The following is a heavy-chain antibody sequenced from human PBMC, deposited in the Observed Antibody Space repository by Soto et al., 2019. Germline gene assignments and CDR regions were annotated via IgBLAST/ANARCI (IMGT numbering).Heavy chain of an antibody. CDR3: ARCYRWGCWSDSASPSYSFDY. Sequence: VSCLGCGCSSLNKFCTWVRPPPPRELXXMGWISSYNGSTNYARKLQSRFTVNTDISTTIIYKEFRSLTIDDTAVYYCARCYRWGCWSDSASPSYSFDYWVQGTLVTL. V-gene: IGHV1-18*01. CDR1: GCSSLNKF. CDR2: ISSYNGST. D-gene: IGHD3-3*01. J-gene: IGHJ4*02.